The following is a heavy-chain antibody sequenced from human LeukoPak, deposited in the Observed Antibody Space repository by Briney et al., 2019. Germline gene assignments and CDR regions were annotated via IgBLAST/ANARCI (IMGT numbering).Heavy chain of an antibody. CDR2: ISAYNGNT. V-gene: IGHV1-18*04. CDR1: GYTFTGYY. Sequence: ASVKVSCKASGYTFTGYYMHWVRQAPGQGLEWMGWISAYNGNTNYAQKLQGRVTMTTDTSTSTAYMELRSLRSDDTAVYYCARSTRGSYHDYWGQGTLVTVSS. D-gene: IGHD1-26*01. CDR3: ARSTRGSYHDY. J-gene: IGHJ4*02.